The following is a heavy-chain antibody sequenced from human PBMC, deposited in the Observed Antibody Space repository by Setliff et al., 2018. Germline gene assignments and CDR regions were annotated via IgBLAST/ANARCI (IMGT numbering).Heavy chain of an antibody. Sequence: PSETLSLTCTVSGGSISSDSYYWGWIRQPPGKGLEWIGSIGTIYYSGGTYYNPSLKSRVTMSVDTSKNQFSLNLTSVTAADTAVYYCARENADYARSFDPWGQGTLVTVSS. D-gene: IGHD3-16*01. J-gene: IGHJ5*02. CDR1: GGSISSDSYY. CDR3: ARENADYARSFDP. CDR2: IGTIYYSGGT. V-gene: IGHV4-39*07.